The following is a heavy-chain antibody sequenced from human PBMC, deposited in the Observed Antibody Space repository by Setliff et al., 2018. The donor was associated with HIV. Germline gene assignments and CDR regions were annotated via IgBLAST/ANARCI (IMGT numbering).Heavy chain of an antibody. V-gene: IGHV3-21*01. CDR1: GFTFSSYT. Sequence: PGGSLRLSCAASGFTFSSYTMNWVRQAPGKGLEWVSSITGSGSYIYYADSVKGRFTISRDNAKKSLYLQMNSLRAEDTAVYYCARGGGYSSSWYSSSWAYYFDYWGQGTLVTVSS. J-gene: IGHJ4*02. D-gene: IGHD6-13*01. CDR2: ITGSGSYI. CDR3: ARGGGYSSSWYSSSWAYYFDY.